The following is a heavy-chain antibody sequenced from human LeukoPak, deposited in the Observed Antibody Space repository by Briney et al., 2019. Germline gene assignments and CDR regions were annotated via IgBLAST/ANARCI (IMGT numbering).Heavy chain of an antibody. CDR1: GFTVSSNY. Sequence: GGSLRLSCAASGFTVSSNYMGWVRQAPGKGLEWVSDIYSGGSTYYADSVKGRFTISRDNSKNTLSLQMNSLRAEDTAVYYCARDSVSSSWYLPGFDYWGQGTLVTVSS. V-gene: IGHV3-53*01. CDR3: ARDSVSSSWYLPGFDY. D-gene: IGHD6-13*01. CDR2: IYSGGST. J-gene: IGHJ4*02.